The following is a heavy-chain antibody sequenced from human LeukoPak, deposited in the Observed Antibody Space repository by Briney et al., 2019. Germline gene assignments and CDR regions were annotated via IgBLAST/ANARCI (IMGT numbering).Heavy chain of an antibody. D-gene: IGHD2-2*01. CDR1: GFTVSSNY. CDR3: ARVGVVPAAIPDGFDI. CDR2: IYSGGST. J-gene: IGHJ3*02. Sequence: GGSLRLSCAASGFTVSSNYMSWVRQAPGKGLEWVSVIYSGGSTYYADSVKGRFTISRDNSKNTLYLQMNSLTAEDTAVYYCARVGVVPAAIPDGFDIWGQGTMVIVSS. V-gene: IGHV3-53*01.